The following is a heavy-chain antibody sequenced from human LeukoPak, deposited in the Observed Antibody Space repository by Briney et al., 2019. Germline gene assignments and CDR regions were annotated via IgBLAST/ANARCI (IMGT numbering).Heavy chain of an antibody. J-gene: IGHJ5*02. CDR1: GGSISSYY. Sequence: SETLSLTCTVSGGSISSYYWSWIRQPPGKGLEWIGYIYYSGSTNYNPSLKSRVTISVDTSKNQFSLKLSSVTAADTAVYYCARGGGYDFWSGYFRWFDPWGQGTLVTVSS. V-gene: IGHV4-59*01. CDR2: IYYSGST. D-gene: IGHD3-3*01. CDR3: ARGGGYDFWSGYFRWFDP.